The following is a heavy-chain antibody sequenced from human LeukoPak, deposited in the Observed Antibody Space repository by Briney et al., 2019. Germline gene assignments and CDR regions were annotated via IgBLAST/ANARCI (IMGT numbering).Heavy chain of an antibody. CDR1: GFTFDDYG. V-gene: IGHV3-20*04. Sequence: RTGGSLRLSCAASGFTFDDYGMSWVRQAPGKGLEWVSGINWNGGSTGYADSVKGRFTISRDNAKNSPYLQMNSLRAEDTALYYCARVQGDSYDFWSGYYGSRDAYYYYYMDVWGKGTTVTVSS. CDR2: INWNGGST. D-gene: IGHD3-3*01. CDR3: ARVQGDSYDFWSGYYGSRDAYYYYYMDV. J-gene: IGHJ6*03.